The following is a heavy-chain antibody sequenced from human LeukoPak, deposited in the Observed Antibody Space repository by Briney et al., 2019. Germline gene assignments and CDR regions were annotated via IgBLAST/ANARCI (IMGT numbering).Heavy chain of an antibody. J-gene: IGHJ4*02. CDR3: ARDLSSRLRYFDERLDY. CDR1: GGTFSSYA. CDR2: IIPIFGTA. D-gene: IGHD3-9*01. Sequence: SSVKVSCKASGGTFSSYAISWVRQAPGQGLGWMGRIIPIFGTANYAQKFQGRVTITTDESTSTAYMELSSLRSEDTAVYYYARDLSSRLRYFDERLDYWGQGTLVTVSS. V-gene: IGHV1-69*05.